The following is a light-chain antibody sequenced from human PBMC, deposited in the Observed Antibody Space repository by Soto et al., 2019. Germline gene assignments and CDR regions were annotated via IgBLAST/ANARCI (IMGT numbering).Light chain of an antibody. Sequence: QSVLTQPTSASGTPGQRVSISCSGSSSNIGSYSVYWYQQLPGSAPRLLMYGENQRPSGVPDRFSGSRSGTSASLAISGLRSEDEANYYCAAWDSSLTARVFGGGTKLTVL. CDR1: SSNIGSYS. CDR2: GEN. V-gene: IGLV1-47*01. CDR3: AAWDSSLTARV. J-gene: IGLJ3*02.